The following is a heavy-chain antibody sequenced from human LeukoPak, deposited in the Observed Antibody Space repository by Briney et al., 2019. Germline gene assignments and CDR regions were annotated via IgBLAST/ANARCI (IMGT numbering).Heavy chain of an antibody. V-gene: IGHV4-31*03. CDR1: GGSISSGGYY. CDR3: ARDVSLTMVGGYYYGMDV. CDR2: IYYSGST. D-gene: IGHD3-10*02. Sequence: SQTLSLTCTVSGGSISSGGYYWSWIRQHPGKGLEWIGYIYYSGSTYYNPSLKSRVTISIDTSKNQFSLKLSSVTAADTAVYYCARDVSLTMVGGYYYGMDVWGQGSTLTVSS. J-gene: IGHJ6*02.